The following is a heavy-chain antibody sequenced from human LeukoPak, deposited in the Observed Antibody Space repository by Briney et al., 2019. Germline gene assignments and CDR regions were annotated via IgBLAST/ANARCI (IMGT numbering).Heavy chain of an antibody. Sequence: PGGSLRLSCAASGFTFSSYAMGWVRQAPGKGLEWVSAISGSGGSTYYADSVKGRFTISRDNSKNTLYLQMNSLRAEDTAVYYCAKESHYYGSASYSDYWGQGTLVTVSS. J-gene: IGHJ4*02. CDR2: ISGSGGST. V-gene: IGHV3-23*01. CDR1: GFTFSSYA. CDR3: AKESHYYGSASYSDY. D-gene: IGHD3-10*01.